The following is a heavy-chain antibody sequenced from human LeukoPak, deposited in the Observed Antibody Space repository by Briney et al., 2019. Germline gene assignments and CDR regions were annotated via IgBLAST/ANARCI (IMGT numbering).Heavy chain of an antibody. CDR2: INTNTGNP. D-gene: IGHD3-10*01. Sequence: ASVKVSCKASGYTFTSYAMNWVRQAPGQGLEWMGWINTNTGNPTYAQGFTGRFVFSLDTSVSTAYLQISSLKAEDTAVYYCARGWFGELLPEGHWFDPWGQGTLVTVSS. J-gene: IGHJ5*02. CDR1: GYTFTSYA. CDR3: ARGWFGELLPEGHWFDP. V-gene: IGHV7-4-1*02.